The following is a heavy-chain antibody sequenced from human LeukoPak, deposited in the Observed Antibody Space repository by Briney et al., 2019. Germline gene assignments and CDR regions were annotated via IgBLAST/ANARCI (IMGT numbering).Heavy chain of an antibody. CDR2: ITIGGTTT. CDR3: ARGLITMVRGVMAY. Sequence: EGSLRLSCAASGFTFSRYAMAWVRQGPGKGLEWVSGITIGGTTTYYADSVKGRFTISRDNSKNSVSLQMNSLRAEDTAVYYCARGLITMVRGVMAYWGQGTLVTVSS. V-gene: IGHV3-23*01. J-gene: IGHJ4*02. D-gene: IGHD3-10*01. CDR1: GFTFSRYA.